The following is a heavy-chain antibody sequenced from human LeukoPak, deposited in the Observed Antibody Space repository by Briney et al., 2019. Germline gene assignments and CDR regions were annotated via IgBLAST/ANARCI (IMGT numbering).Heavy chain of an antibody. Sequence: GGSLRLSCAASGFSFSNFWMTWVRQAPGRGLEWVANIKYGASETYYVDSVKGRFTISRDNAKNSLYLQMNSLRAEDTAVYYCARDDEYDFYGMDVWGQGTTVTVSS. CDR3: ARDDEYDFYGMDV. CDR2: IKYGASET. CDR1: GFSFSNFW. V-gene: IGHV3-7*01. J-gene: IGHJ6*02.